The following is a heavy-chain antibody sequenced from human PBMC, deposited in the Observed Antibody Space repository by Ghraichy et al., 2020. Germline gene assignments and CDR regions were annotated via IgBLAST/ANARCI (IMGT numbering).Heavy chain of an antibody. CDR1: GFSFSSDW. V-gene: IGHV3-7*01. CDR3: VRFYRGSSVSD. D-gene: IGHD6-6*01. J-gene: IGHJ4*02. Sequence: GESLNISCAASGFSFSSDWMRWARQAPGKGLEWVAAIKQDGSEKSYVDSVKGRFTISRDNAKNSLYLQMSRLTAEDTAVYYCVRFYRGSSVSDWGQGTLVTVSS. CDR2: IKQDGSEK.